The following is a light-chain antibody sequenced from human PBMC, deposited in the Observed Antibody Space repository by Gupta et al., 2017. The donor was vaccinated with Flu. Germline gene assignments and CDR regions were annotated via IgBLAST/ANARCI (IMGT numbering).Light chain of an antibody. CDR2: LNSDGSH. Sequence: QLALTQPPSASASLGASVTLTCTLSSGHSSYAIAWHQQQPEKGPRNLMKLNSDGSHSKGDGIPDPFSGSGSEAELDLTIALLQSEDEDYYHCQTYSTSIRVFGGGTKLTVL. CDR1: SGHSSYA. J-gene: IGLJ3*02. CDR3: QTYSTSIRV. V-gene: IGLV4-69*01.